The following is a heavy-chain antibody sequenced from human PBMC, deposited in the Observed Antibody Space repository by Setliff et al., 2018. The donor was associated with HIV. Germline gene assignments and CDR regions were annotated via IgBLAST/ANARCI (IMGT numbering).Heavy chain of an antibody. Sequence: ASVMVSCKASGNTFSSHYMHWVRQAPGKGLEWMGLINPSGDITSYAEKFQGRVTMTRDTSTSTVYMELRSLRSEDTAIYYCASKGGSGNYPDSDAFDIWGQGTLVTVSS. D-gene: IGHD3-10*01. CDR1: GNTFSSHY. J-gene: IGHJ3*02. CDR3: ASKGGSGNYPDSDAFDI. V-gene: IGHV1-46*01. CDR2: INPSGDIT.